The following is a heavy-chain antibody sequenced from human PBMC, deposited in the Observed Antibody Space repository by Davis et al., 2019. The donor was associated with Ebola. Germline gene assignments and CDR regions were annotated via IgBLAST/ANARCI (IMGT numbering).Heavy chain of an antibody. CDR3: ATRGSSREFDY. J-gene: IGHJ4*02. V-gene: IGHV3-53*01. CDR1: GFTVSSNY. CDR2: IYGGGST. Sequence: GESLKISCAVSGFTVSSNYMSWVRQAPGKGLEWVSVIYGGGSTYYADSVKGRFTISRDNSKNTLNMQMHSLRVEDTAVYYCATRGSSREFDYWGQGTLVSVSS. D-gene: IGHD6-13*01.